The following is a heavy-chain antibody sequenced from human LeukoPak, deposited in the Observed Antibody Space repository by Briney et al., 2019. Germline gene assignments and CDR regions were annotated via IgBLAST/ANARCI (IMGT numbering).Heavy chain of an antibody. D-gene: IGHD4-23*01. CDR2: ISGDGRST. Sequence: GGSLRLSCAASEFTYSAYAMSWVRRTPGKGLEWVSTISGDGRSTFYADSVKGRFTISRDDSKTTLFLQMNSLRAEDTAIYYCARRYGGWGAFDIWGQGTVVTVSS. CDR1: EFTYSAYA. CDR3: ARRYGGWGAFDI. V-gene: IGHV3-23*01. J-gene: IGHJ3*02.